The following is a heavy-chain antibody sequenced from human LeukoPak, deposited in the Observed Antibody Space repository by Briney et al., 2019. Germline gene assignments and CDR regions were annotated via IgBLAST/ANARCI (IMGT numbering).Heavy chain of an antibody. Sequence: PSETLSLTCTVSGGSISSSSYYWGWIRQPPGKGLEWIGSIYYSGSTYYNPSLKGRVTISVDTSKNQFSLKLSSVTAADTAVYYCARLGVQLLVFDYWGQGTLVTVSS. V-gene: IGHV4-39*01. J-gene: IGHJ4*02. CDR1: GGSISSSSYY. CDR3: ARLGVQLLVFDY. CDR2: IYYSGST. D-gene: IGHD5-18*01.